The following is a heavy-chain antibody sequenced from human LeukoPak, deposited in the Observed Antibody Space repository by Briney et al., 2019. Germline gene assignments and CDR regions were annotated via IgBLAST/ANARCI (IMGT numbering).Heavy chain of an antibody. J-gene: IGHJ4*02. Sequence: GGSLRLSCAASGFSFSNNYISWVRQPPGKGLEWVSIIYSGGDTSSSDSVKGRFTISRDISKNTLFLQMNSLRAEDTAVYYCARVNSAWNYFDYWGQGTLVTVSS. CDR2: IYSGGDT. V-gene: IGHV3-53*01. CDR3: ARVNSAWNYFDY. D-gene: IGHD6-19*01. CDR1: GFSFSNNY.